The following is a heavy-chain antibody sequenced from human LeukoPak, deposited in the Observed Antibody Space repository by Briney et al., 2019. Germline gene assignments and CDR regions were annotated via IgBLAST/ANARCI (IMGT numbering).Heavy chain of an antibody. D-gene: IGHD4-17*01. CDR2: INHSGST. CDR1: GGSFSGYY. Sequence: SETLSLTCAVYGGSFSGYYWSWIRQPPGKGLEWIGEINHSGSTNYNPSLKSRVTISVDTSKNQFSLKLSSVTDADTAVYYCARLGGDYADYGHYWGQGTLVTVSS. V-gene: IGHV4-34*01. J-gene: IGHJ4*02. CDR3: ARLGGDYADYGHY.